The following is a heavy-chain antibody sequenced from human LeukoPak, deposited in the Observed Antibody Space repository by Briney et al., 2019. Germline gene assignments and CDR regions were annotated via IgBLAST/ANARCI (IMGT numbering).Heavy chain of an antibody. V-gene: IGHV5-51*01. D-gene: IGHD3-22*01. CDR2: IYPDDSDT. CDR1: GYSFTSFW. Sequence: GESLKISCKGSGYSFTSFWIGWVRQMPGKGLEWMGIIYPDDSDTRYSPSFQGQVTISADKSISTAYLQWSSLKASDTAMYYCARHGNYCDSSGYYPTSDYWGQGTLVTVSS. CDR3: ARHGNYCDSSGYYPTSDY. J-gene: IGHJ4*02.